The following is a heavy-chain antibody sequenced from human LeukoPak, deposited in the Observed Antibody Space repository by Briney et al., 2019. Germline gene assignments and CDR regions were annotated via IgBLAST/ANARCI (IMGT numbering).Heavy chain of an antibody. CDR3: ARETYYYNSKGGFDP. CDR1: GYTFTGYY. V-gene: IGHV1-2*02. Sequence: GASVKVSCKASGYTFTGYYLHWVRQAPGQGLEWMGWINPNSGGTNYAQKFQGRVTMTRDTSINTAYMELRRLRSDDTAVYYCARETYYYNSKGGFDPWGQGTLVTVSS. CDR2: INPNSGGT. D-gene: IGHD3-22*01. J-gene: IGHJ5*02.